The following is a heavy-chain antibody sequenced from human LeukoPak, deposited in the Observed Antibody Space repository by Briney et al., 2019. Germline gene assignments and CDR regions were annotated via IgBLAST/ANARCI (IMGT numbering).Heavy chain of an antibody. V-gene: IGHV3-30*02. J-gene: IGHJ5*02. CDR2: IRYDGSNK. CDR3: AKDTTPPKAGFDP. D-gene: IGHD1-14*01. Sequence: QSGGSLRLSCAASGFTFSSYGMHWVRQAPGKGLEWVAFIRYDGSNKYYADSVKGRFTISRDSSKNTLYLQMNSLRAEDTAVYYCAKDTTPPKAGFDPWGQGTLVTVSS. CDR1: GFTFSSYG.